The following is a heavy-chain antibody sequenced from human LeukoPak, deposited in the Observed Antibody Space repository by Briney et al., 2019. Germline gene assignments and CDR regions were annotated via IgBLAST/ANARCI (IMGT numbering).Heavy chain of an antibody. CDR3: ARDWGKVGVIDY. Sequence: SETLSLTCTVSGGSISSSSYYWGWIRQPPGKGLEWIGSIYYSGSTYYNPSLKSRVTISVDTSKNQFSLKLSSVTAADTAVYYCARDWGKVGVIDYWGQGTLVTVSS. V-gene: IGHV4-39*07. J-gene: IGHJ4*02. CDR2: IYYSGST. CDR1: GGSISSSSYY. D-gene: IGHD1-26*01.